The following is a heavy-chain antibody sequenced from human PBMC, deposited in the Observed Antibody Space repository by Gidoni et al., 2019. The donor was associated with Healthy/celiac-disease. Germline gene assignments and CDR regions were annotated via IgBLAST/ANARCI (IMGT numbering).Heavy chain of an antibody. CDR3: ARGYSGWYIFDY. Sequence: QVQLQESGPGLVKPSETLSLTCPVSGGSISSYYWSWIRQPPGKGLEWIGYIYYSESTNYNPSLKSRVTISVDTSKNQFSLKLSSVTAADTAVYYCARGYSGWYIFDYWGQGTLVTVSS. D-gene: IGHD6-19*01. CDR1: GGSISSYY. CDR2: IYYSEST. V-gene: IGHV4-59*01. J-gene: IGHJ4*02.